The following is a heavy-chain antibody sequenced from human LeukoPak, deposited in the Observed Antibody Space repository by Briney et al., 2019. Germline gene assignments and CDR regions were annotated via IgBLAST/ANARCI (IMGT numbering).Heavy chain of an antibody. CDR3: TRYASGYYWFDP. J-gene: IGHJ5*02. D-gene: IGHD3-10*01. Sequence: SETLSLTCAVSGGSISSNLYAWTWIRQPPGKGLQWIGCMYPNGLSFYNPSLKSRVTISIDKNQFTLKLTSLTAADTAVYYCTRYASGYYWFDPWGQGTLVTVSS. CDR2: MYPNGLS. V-gene: IGHV4-30-2*01. CDR1: GGSISSNLYA.